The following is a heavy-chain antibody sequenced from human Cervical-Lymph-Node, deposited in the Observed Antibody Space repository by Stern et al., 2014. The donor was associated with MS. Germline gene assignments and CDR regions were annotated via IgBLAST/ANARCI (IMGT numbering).Heavy chain of an antibody. CDR1: GGSISSDNYY. D-gene: IGHD3-22*01. CDR2: IYYSVTT. V-gene: IGHV4-31*03. CDR3: ARDHFTTSLDV. J-gene: IGHJ6*02. Sequence: QVQLQESGPGLVKPSQTLSLTCTVSGGSISSDNYYWTWIRQHPGKGLEWIGHIYYSVTTYYNPSLKSRVSITVDTSQNLFSLRLSSVTAADTAVYYCARDHFTTSLDVWGHGTTVTVS.